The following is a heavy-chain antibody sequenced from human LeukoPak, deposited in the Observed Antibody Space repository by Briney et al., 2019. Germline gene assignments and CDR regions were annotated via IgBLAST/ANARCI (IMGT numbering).Heavy chain of an antibody. CDR3: ASGVNTVTGFDY. CDR1: GFTFDDYA. CDR2: INWNGGGT. D-gene: IGHD4-17*01. V-gene: IGHV3-20*04. Sequence: PGGSLRLSCAASGFTFDDYAMSWVRQAPGKGLEWVSGINWNGGGTGYADSVKGRFTISRDNAKNSLYLQMNSLRAEDTALYYCASGVNTVTGFDYWGQGTLVTVSS. J-gene: IGHJ4*02.